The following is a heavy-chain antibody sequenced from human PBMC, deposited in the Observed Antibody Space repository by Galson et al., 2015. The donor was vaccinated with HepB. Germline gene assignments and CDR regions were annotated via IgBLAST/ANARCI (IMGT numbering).Heavy chain of an antibody. V-gene: IGHV3-15*01. J-gene: IGHJ4*02. CDR3: TTVRSYYDISGYASFDH. CDR2: IKNNTDGETT. CDR1: GFTFSNAW. D-gene: IGHD3-22*01. Sequence: SLRLSCAASGFTFSNAWMSWVRQAPGKGLEWVGRIKNNTDGETTDYAAPVKGRFTVSRDDSKTTLYLQVNSLKTEDTAVYYCTTVRSYYDISGYASFDHWGQGSLVTVSS.